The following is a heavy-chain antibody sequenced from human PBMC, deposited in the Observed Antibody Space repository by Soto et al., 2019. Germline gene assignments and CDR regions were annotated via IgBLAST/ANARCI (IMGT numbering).Heavy chain of an antibody. V-gene: IGHV4-39*01. Sequence: QLLESGPGLVKPSETLSLTCTVSGGSISSSSYYWGWIRQPPGKGLEWIGSIYYSGSTYYNPSLKSRVTISVDTSKNQFSLKLSSVTAADTAVYYCARLPRLRYFDWLSRNWFDPWGQGTLVTVSS. CDR1: GGSISSSSYY. D-gene: IGHD3-9*01. J-gene: IGHJ5*02. CDR3: ARLPRLRYFDWLSRNWFDP. CDR2: IYYSGST.